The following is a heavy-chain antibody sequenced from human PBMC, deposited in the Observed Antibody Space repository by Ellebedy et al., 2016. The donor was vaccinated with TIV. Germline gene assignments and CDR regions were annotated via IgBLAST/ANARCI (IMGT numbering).Heavy chain of an antibody. J-gene: IGHJ4*02. CDR3: TTAVYNVLTGYYLH. CDR1: GFTFSDAW. V-gene: IGHV3-15*01. D-gene: IGHD3-9*01. CDR2: IKSDGTT. Sequence: PGGSLRLSCAASGFTFSDAWMNWVRQAPGKGLEWVGRIKSDGTTDYAAPVKGRFTISRDKSRDTLNLQMDRVRTEDTAVYYCTTAVYNVLTGYYLHWGQGTLVTVSS.